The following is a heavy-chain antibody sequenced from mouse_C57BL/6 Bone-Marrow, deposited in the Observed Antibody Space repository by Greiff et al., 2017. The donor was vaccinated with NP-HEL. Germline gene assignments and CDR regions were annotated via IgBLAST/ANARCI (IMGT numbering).Heavy chain of an antibody. J-gene: IGHJ1*03. D-gene: IGHD1-1*01. V-gene: IGHV5-17*01. CDR1: GFTFSDYG. CDR2: ISSGSSTI. CDR3: ARCYYYGSSSYFDV. Sequence: EVQLVESGGGLVKPGGSLKLSCAASGFTFSDYGMHWVRQAPEKGLEWVAYISSGSSTIYYADTVKGRFTISRDNAKNTLFLQMTCLRSEDTAMYYCARCYYYGSSSYFDVWGTGTTVTVSS.